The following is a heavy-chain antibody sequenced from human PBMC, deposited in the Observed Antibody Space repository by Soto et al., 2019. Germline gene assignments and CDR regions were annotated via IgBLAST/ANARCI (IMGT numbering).Heavy chain of an antibody. V-gene: IGHV4-59*08. CDR2: IYYSGST. J-gene: IGHJ4*02. CDR1: GGSISSYY. D-gene: IGHD4-17*01. CDR3: ARHYGDSETDY. Sequence: SETLSLTCTVSGGSISSYYWSWIRQPPGKGLEWIGYIYYSGSTNYNPSLKSRVTISVDTSKNQFSLKLSSVTAADTAVYCCARHYGDSETDYWGQGTLVTVSS.